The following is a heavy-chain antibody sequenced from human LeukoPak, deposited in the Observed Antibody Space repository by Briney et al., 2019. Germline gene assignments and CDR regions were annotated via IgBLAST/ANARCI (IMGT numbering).Heavy chain of an antibody. CDR3: ARVGRYCSGGSCYSNWYFDL. CDR1: GGSISSGGYS. D-gene: IGHD2-15*01. V-gene: IGHV4-30-2*01. CDR2: IYHSGST. Sequence: SETLSLTCAVSGGSISSGGYSWSWIRQPPGKGLEWIGYIYHSGSTYYNPSLKSRVTISVDRSKNQFSLKLSSVTAADTAVYYRARVGRYCSGGSCYSNWYFDLWGRGTLVTVSS. J-gene: IGHJ2*01.